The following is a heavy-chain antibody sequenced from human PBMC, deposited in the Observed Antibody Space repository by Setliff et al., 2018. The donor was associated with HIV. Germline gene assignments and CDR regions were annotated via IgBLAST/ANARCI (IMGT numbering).Heavy chain of an antibody. J-gene: IGHJ3*01. CDR3: ARGGIAAADKRDINF. CDR2: INPSGGST. Sequence: GASVKVSCKASGYTFTDYYMHWVRQAPGQGLEWMGWINPSGGSTDYAQTFKDRVTMTKDTSTATVNMELRSLTSDDTAVYYCARGGIAAADKRDINFWGQGTMVTVSS. D-gene: IGHD6-13*01. V-gene: IGHV1-46*01. CDR1: GYTFTDYY.